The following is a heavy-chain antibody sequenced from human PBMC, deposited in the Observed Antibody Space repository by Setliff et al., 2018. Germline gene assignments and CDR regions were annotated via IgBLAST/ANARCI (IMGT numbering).Heavy chain of an antibody. J-gene: IGHJ6*03. Sequence: ASVKVSCKASGYTFTSSGISWVRQAPGQGLEWMGWINPNAGNINYIQKFQGRVTMTRDTSISTAYMELRRLKSDDTAVYYCARGEHIVSGDFYHYIDVWGKGTTVTVSS. CDR2: INPNAGNI. V-gene: IGHV1-2*02. CDR1: GYTFTSSG. CDR3: ARGEHIVSGDFYHYIDV. D-gene: IGHD2-15*01.